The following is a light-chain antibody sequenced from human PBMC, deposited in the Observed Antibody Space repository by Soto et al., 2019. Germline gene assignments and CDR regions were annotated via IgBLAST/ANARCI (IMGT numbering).Light chain of an antibody. CDR2: AAS. Sequence: IQLTQSPSPLSASVGDRVTITFQASQNIGIYLAWYQQKPGKAPNLLIYAASSLQRGVPSRFSGSGSGTDFTLTIRSLQPEDFATYHCQQLSSYPETFGQGAKVDIK. CDR3: QQLSSYPET. V-gene: IGKV1-9*01. CDR1: QNIGIY. J-gene: IGKJ1*01.